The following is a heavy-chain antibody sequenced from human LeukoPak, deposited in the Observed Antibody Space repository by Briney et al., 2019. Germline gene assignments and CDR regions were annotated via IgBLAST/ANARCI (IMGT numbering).Heavy chain of an antibody. V-gene: IGHV1-46*01. CDR2: INPSGGST. CDR1: GHTFTSYY. CDR3: AREEGDKNWFDP. Sequence: ASVKVSCKASGHTFTSYYMHWVRQAPGQGLEWMGIINPSGGSTSYAQKFQGRVTMTRDTSTSTVYMELSSLRSEDTAVYYCAREEGDKNWFDPWGQGTLVTVSS. D-gene: IGHD3-16*01. J-gene: IGHJ5*02.